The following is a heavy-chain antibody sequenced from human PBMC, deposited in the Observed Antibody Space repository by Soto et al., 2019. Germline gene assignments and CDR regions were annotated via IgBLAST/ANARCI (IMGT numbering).Heavy chain of an antibody. CDR3: ARDGSEYCSSTRCYAA. CDR1: GFTFSSYS. J-gene: IGHJ5*02. CDR2: IGDSSNII. D-gene: IGHD2-2*01. Sequence: GGSLRLSCSASGFTFSSYSMNWVRQAPGKGLEWVSYIGDSSNIIYYADSVKGRFTISRDNDKNSLYLQMNSLRAEDTAVYYCARDGSEYCSSTRCYAAWGQGTLVTVSS. V-gene: IGHV3-48*01.